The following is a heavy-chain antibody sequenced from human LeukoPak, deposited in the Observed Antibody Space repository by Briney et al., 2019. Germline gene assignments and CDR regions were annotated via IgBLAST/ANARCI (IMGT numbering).Heavy chain of an antibody. CDR3: ATSHIPARGYYYGMDV. V-gene: IGHV4-59*01. D-gene: IGHD2-21*01. J-gene: IGHJ6*02. CDR2: IYYSGCA. Sequence: SETLSLTCTVSGGSISSYYWSWIRQPPGKGLEWIGYIYYSGCANYNPSLKSRVTISVDTSKNQFSLKLSSVTAADTAVYYCATSHIPARGYYYGMDVWGQGTTVTVSS. CDR1: GGSISSYY.